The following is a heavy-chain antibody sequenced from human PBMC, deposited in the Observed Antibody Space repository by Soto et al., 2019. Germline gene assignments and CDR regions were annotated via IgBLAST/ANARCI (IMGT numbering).Heavy chain of an antibody. V-gene: IGHV3-33*01. CDR1: GFTFSNYG. CDR3: ARGSEVIGLLVPAAMVDY. D-gene: IGHD2-2*01. Sequence: QVQLVESRGGVVQPGRSLRLSCAASGFTFSNYGLHWIRQAPGKGLEWVAVIWFDGSKIYYGDSVKGRFTISRDNSKNTVYLHMNSLRAEDTAVYFCARGSEVIGLLVPAAMVDYWGQGTLVTVSS. CDR2: IWFDGSKI. J-gene: IGHJ4*02.